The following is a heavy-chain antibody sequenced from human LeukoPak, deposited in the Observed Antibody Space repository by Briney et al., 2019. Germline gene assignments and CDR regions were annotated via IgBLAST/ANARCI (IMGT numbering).Heavy chain of an antibody. CDR1: GFTFSDYY. CDR2: ISSSGSTI. Sequence: PGGSLRLSCAASGFTFSDYYMSWIRQAPGKGLEWVSYISSSGSTIYYADSVKGRFTISRDNAKNSLYLQMNSLRAEDTAVYYCARDRVNYYDSSGFRDAFDIWGQGTMVTVSS. V-gene: IGHV3-11*01. J-gene: IGHJ3*02. D-gene: IGHD3-22*01. CDR3: ARDRVNYYDSSGFRDAFDI.